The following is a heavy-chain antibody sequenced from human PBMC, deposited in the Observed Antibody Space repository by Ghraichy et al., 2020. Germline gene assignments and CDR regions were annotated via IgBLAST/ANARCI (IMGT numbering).Heavy chain of an antibody. Sequence: GESLNISCAASGFTFSDYYMYWVRQAPGKGLEWVSSISSSSTYIYYAGSVQGRFTISRDNAKNSVYLQMNSLRAEDTAVYYCAREKESSTPYFDCWGQGILVTVSS. CDR2: ISSSSTYI. V-gene: IGHV3-21*01. J-gene: IGHJ4*02. CDR3: AREKESSTPYFDC. CDR1: GFTFSDYY. D-gene: IGHD2-15*01.